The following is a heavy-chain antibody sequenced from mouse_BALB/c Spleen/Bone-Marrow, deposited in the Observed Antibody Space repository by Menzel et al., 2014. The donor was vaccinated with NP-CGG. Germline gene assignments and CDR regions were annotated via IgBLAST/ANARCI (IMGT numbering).Heavy chain of an antibody. Sequence: EVQVVESGPELVKPGASVKISCKASGYTFTDYNMHWVKQSHGKSLEWIGYIYPCNGGTGYNQMFKSKATLTVDNSSSTAYMELRSLTSEDSPVYYCARYGNYAMDYWGQGTSVTVSS. D-gene: IGHD2-1*01. CDR1: GYTFTDYN. V-gene: IGHV1S29*02. J-gene: IGHJ4*01. CDR2: IYPCNGGT. CDR3: ARYGNYAMDY.